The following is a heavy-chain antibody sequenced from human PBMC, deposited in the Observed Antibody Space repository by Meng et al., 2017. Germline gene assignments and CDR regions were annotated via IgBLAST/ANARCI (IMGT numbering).Heavy chain of an antibody. CDR3: ARVRSMYYDSSGYFDY. J-gene: IGHJ4*02. D-gene: IGHD3-22*01. Sequence: GGSLRLSCAGSGFTFSSYEMNWVRQAPGKGLEWVSYISSSGSTIYYADSVKGRFTISRDNAKNSLYLQMNSLRAEDTAVYYCARVRSMYYDSSGYFDYWGQGTLVTVSS. V-gene: IGHV3-48*03. CDR2: ISSSGSTI. CDR1: GFTFSSYE.